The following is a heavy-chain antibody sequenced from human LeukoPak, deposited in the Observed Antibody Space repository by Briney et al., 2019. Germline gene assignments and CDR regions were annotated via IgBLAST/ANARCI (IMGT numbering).Heavy chain of an antibody. Sequence: GGSLRLSCAASGFTFSSYAMSWVRQAPGKGLEWVSAISGSGDSTYYADSVKGRFTISRDNSKNTLYLQMNSLRAEDTAVYYCARAVGGTQVGDWFDPWGQGTLVTVSS. D-gene: IGHD4-23*01. V-gene: IGHV3-23*01. CDR1: GFTFSSYA. J-gene: IGHJ5*02. CDR3: ARAVGGTQVGDWFDP. CDR2: ISGSGDST.